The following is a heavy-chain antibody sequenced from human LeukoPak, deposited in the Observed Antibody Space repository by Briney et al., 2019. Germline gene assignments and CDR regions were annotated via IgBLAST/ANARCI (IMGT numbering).Heavy chain of an antibody. CDR3: ARQIDPWAPFDP. V-gene: IGHV4-4*02. D-gene: IGHD3-9*01. J-gene: IGHJ5*02. Sequence: PSGTLSLTCAVSSDSISSTYWWTWVRQPPGKGLEWIGEIYHSGSTNNNPSLKSRLTISVDKSKNQFSLKLSSVTAADTAVYYCARQIDPWAPFDPWGQGTLVTVSS. CDR1: SDSISSTYW. CDR2: IYHSGST.